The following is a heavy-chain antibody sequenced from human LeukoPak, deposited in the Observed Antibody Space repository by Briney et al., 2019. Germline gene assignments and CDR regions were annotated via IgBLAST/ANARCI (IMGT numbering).Heavy chain of an antibody. D-gene: IGHD6-19*01. V-gene: IGHV3-66*02. CDR1: DFTFSSHY. J-gene: IGHJ3*02. Sequence: PGGSLRLSCAAFDFTFSSHYMSWFRQAPGKGLEWVSLIYSGGTTSYADSVKGRFTISRDNSQNTLYLQMSSLRAEDTAVYYCVKTLISVAGTGAFDIWGQGTMVTVSS. CDR3: VKTLISVAGTGAFDI. CDR2: IYSGGTT.